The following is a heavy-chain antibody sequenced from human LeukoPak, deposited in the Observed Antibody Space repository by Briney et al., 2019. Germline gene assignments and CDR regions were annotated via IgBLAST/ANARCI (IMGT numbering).Heavy chain of an antibody. Sequence: PGGSLRLSCAASGFSFSNYAMSWVRQAPGKGLEWVSAITGSGDITYNADSVKGRFTISRDNSKNTLYLRMNSLRAEDTAVYYCARVDCSGGSCAGDYWGQGTLVTVSS. J-gene: IGHJ4*02. CDR1: GFSFSNYA. D-gene: IGHD2-15*01. V-gene: IGHV3-23*01. CDR2: ITGSGDIT. CDR3: ARVDCSGGSCAGDY.